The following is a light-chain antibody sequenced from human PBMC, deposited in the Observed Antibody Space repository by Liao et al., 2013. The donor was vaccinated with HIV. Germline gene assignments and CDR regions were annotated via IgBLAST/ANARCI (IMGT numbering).Light chain of an antibody. CDR3: QVWDTSDHRVV. CDR2: YDS. Sequence: SYVLTQPPSVSVAPGKTARITCGGNNIGSKSVHWYQQKPGQAPVLVIYYDSDRPSGIPERFSGSNSGNTATLTISRVEAGDEADYYCQVWDTSDHRVVFGGGTKLTVL. CDR1: NIGSKS. V-gene: IGLV3-21*04. J-gene: IGLJ2*01.